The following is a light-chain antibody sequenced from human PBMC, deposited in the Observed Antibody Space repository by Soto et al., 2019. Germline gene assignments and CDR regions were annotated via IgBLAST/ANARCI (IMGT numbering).Light chain of an antibody. CDR1: QGISSY. CDR3: QQYYSYST. CDR2: AAS. Sequence: AIRMTQSPSSLSASTGDRVTITCRASQGISSYLVWYQQKPGKAPKLLIYAASTLQSGVPSRFSGSGSGTDFTLTISCLQSEDSATYYCQQYYSYSTFGQGTKVQIK. V-gene: IGKV1-8*01. J-gene: IGKJ1*01.